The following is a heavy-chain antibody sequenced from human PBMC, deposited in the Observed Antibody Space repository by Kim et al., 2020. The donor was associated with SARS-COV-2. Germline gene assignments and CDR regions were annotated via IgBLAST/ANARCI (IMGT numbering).Heavy chain of an antibody. D-gene: IGHD3-3*01. V-gene: IGHV1-3*01. J-gene: IGHJ4*02. CDR3: ARYREIFGVVKVGFDY. Sequence: KFPGRVTITRDTSASTAYMELSSLRSEDTAVYYCARYREIFGVVKVGFDYWGQGTLVTVSS.